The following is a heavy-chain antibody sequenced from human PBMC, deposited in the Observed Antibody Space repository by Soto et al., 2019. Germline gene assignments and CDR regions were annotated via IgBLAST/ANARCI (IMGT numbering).Heavy chain of an antibody. Sequence: XETLSLTCTVSGCSVSSGSYYWSWIRQPPGKGLEWIGYIYYSGSTNYNPSLKSRVTISVDTSKNQFSLKLSSVTAADTAVYYCARAIFRNWFDHWGQGALVTVSS. V-gene: IGHV4-61*01. CDR1: GCSVSSGSYY. J-gene: IGHJ5*02. CDR2: IYYSGST. D-gene: IGHD2-21*01. CDR3: ARAIFRNWFDH.